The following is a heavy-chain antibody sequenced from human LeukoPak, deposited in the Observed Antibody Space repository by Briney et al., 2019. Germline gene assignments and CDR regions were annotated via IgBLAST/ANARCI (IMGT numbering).Heavy chain of an antibody. D-gene: IGHD3-3*01. V-gene: IGHV1-46*01. CDR3: ARVGPPDYDFWSGYLNRDDAFDI. Sequence: ASVKVSCKASGYTFTSYYMHWVRQAPGQGLEWMGIINPSGGSTSYAQKFQGRVTMTRDTSTSTVYMELSSLRSEDTAVYYCARVGPPDYDFWSGYLNRDDAFDIWGQGTMVTVSS. CDR1: GYTFTSYY. J-gene: IGHJ3*02. CDR2: INPSGGST.